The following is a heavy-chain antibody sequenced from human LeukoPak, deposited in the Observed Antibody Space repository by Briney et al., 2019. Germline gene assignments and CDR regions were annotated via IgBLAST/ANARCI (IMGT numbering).Heavy chain of an antibody. CDR2: VRSDGNTK. CDR1: GFSFSTYG. V-gene: IGHV3-30*02. D-gene: IGHD2-2*01. J-gene: IGHJ6*03. Sequence: PGGSLRLSCAASGFSFSTYGMHWVRQAPGKGLEWVAFVRSDGNTKYYADSVKGRFTISRDNSKNTLYLEMNSLRAEDTAVYYCAKGLGYCSSTSCYGGKYYYMDVWGKGTTATVSS. CDR3: AKGLGYCSSTSCYGGKYYYMDV.